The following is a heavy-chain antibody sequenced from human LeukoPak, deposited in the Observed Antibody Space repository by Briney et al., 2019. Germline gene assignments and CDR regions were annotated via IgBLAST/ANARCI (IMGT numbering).Heavy chain of an antibody. D-gene: IGHD3-22*01. V-gene: IGHV4-34*01. Sequence: SETLSLTCAVYGVSFSGYYWSWIRQPPGKGLEWIGEINHSGSTNYNPSLKSRVTISVDTSKNQFSLKLSSVTGADTAVYYCARHRNYDSSGYEDYFDYWGQGTLVTVSS. CDR2: INHSGST. CDR3: ARHRNYDSSGYEDYFDY. J-gene: IGHJ4*02. CDR1: GVSFSGYY.